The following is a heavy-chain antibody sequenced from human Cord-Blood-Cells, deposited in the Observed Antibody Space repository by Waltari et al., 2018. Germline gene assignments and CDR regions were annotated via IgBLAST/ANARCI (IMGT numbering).Heavy chain of an antibody. Sequence: QVQLVQSGAEVKKPGSSVKVSCKASGGTFSSYAISWVRQAPGQGLEWMGGNIPIFGTANYAQKFQGRVTITADESTSTAYMGLSSLRSEDTAVYYCARGDVGYCSSTSCYDYWGQGTLVTVSS. CDR1: GGTFSSYA. CDR3: ARGDVGYCSSTSCYDY. V-gene: IGHV1-69*01. CDR2: NIPIFGTA. J-gene: IGHJ4*02. D-gene: IGHD2-2*01.